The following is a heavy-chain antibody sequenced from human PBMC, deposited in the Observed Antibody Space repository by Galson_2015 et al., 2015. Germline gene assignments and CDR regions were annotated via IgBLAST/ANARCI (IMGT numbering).Heavy chain of an antibody. D-gene: IGHD2-2*01. CDR1: GFTVSSNY. CDR2: IYSGGST. V-gene: IGHV3-66*02. Sequence: SLRLSCAASGFTVSSNYMSWVRQAPGKGLEWVPVIYSGGSTYYAGSVKGRFTISRDNSKNTLYLQMNSLRAEDTAVYYCARERGYCSSTSCSRDYFDYWGQGTLVTVSS. J-gene: IGHJ4*02. CDR3: ARERGYCSSTSCSRDYFDY.